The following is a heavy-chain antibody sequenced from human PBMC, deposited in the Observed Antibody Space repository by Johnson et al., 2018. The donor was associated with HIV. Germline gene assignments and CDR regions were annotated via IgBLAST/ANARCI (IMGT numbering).Heavy chain of an antibody. CDR1: GFTVSSTY. CDR2: LYSDGRT. Sequence: VQLVESGGGVVQPGGSLRLSCAASGFTVSSTYMSWVRQAPGKGLEWLSVLYSDGRTYYADSVKGRFTISRENPKNSLYLQMNSLRAGDTAVYYCAKDGPVLRYFDWSDAFDIWGQGTMVTVSS. V-gene: IGHV3-66*01. J-gene: IGHJ3*02. CDR3: AKDGPVLRYFDWSDAFDI. D-gene: IGHD3-9*01.